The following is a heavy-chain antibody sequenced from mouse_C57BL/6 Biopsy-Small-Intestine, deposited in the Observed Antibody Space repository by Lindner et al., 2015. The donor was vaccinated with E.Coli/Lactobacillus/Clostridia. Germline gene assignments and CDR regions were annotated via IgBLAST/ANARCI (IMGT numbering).Heavy chain of an antibody. Sequence: VQLQESGPELVKPGASVKISCKASAYSFTGYYMNWVKQSPEKGLEWIGEINPTTGSTSYNQKFKAKATLTVDKSSRTAHMQLMSLTSEDSAVYYCSYGNYFWGQGTTLTVSS. J-gene: IGHJ2*01. D-gene: IGHD2-1*01. V-gene: IGHV1-42*01. CDR1: AYSFTGYY. CDR3: SYGNYF. CDR2: INPTTGST.